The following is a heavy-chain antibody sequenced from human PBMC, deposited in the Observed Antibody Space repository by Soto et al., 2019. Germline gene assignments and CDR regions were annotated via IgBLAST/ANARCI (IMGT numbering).Heavy chain of an antibody. D-gene: IGHD6-6*01. CDR1: GGSFSGYY. V-gene: IGHV4-34*01. CDR2: INYSGST. CDR3: ARAISSSPSPGLNWFDP. Sequence: LSLTCAVFGGSFSGYYWNWIRQPPGKGLEWIGTINYSGSTNYNPSPKNRVTISVDTSKNQFSLKLSSVTAADTAVYYCARAISSSPSPGLNWFDPWGQGTLVTVSS. J-gene: IGHJ5*02.